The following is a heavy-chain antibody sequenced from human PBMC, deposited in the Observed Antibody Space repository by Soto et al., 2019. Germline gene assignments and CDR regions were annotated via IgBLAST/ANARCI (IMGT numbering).Heavy chain of an antibody. CDR3: ARSHTSAQWLVDY. J-gene: IGHJ4*02. V-gene: IGHV4-39*01. CDR1: GGSISSSSYY. D-gene: IGHD6-19*01. CDR2: NYYSGST. Sequence: QLQLQESGPGLVKPSETLSLTCTVSGGSISSSSYYWGWIRQPPGKGLEWIGRNYYSGSTYYNPSLKSRVTISVDTSKNQFSLKLSSVTAADTAVYYCARSHTSAQWLVDYWGQGTLVTVSS.